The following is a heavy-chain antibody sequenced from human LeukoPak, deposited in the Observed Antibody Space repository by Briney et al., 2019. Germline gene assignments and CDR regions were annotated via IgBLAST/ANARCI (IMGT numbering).Heavy chain of an antibody. CDR2: INHSGST. V-gene: IGHV4-34*01. Sequence: SETLSLTCAVYGGSFSGYYWSWIRQPPGKGLEWIGEINHSGSTNYNPSLKSRVTISVDTSKNQFSLKLSSVTAADTAVYYCARRVDYKDFDYWGQGTLVTVSS. J-gene: IGHJ4*02. D-gene: IGHD3-10*01. CDR1: GGSFSGYY. CDR3: ARRVDYKDFDY.